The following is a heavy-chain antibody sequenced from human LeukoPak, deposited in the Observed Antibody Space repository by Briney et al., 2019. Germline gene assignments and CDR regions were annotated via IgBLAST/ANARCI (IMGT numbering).Heavy chain of an antibody. D-gene: IGHD1-26*01. J-gene: IGHJ3*02. CDR2: ISSSSSTI. V-gene: IGHV3-48*02. CDR3: ARPGLGSYKEGSAFDI. CDR1: GFTFSSYS. Sequence: PGGSLGLSCAASGFTFSSYSMNWVRQAPGKGLEWVSYISSSSSTIYYADSVKGRFTISRDNAKNSLYLQMNSLRDEDTAVYYCARPGLGSYKEGSAFDIWGQGTMVTVPS.